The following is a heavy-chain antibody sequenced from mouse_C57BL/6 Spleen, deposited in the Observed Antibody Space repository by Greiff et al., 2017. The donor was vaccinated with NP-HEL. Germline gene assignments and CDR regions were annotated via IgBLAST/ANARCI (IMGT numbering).Heavy chain of an antibody. CDR3: ARAGLYDGAMDY. Sequence: EVKLMESEGGLVQPGSSMKLSCTASGFTFSDYYMAWVRQVPEKGLEWVANINYDGSSTYYLDSLKSRFIISRDNAKNILYLQMSSLKSEDTATYYCARAGLYDGAMDYWGQGTSVTVSS. CDR1: GFTFSDYY. D-gene: IGHD2-1*01. V-gene: IGHV5-16*01. J-gene: IGHJ4*01. CDR2: INYDGSST.